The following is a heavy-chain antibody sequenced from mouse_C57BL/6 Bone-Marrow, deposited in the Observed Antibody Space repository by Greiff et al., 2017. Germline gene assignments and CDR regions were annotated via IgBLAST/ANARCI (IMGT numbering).Heavy chain of an antibody. CDR3: ARKGWLLCGFAC. D-gene: IGHD2-3*01. J-gene: IGHJ3*01. CDR1: GYTFTSYG. CDR2: IYPGSGNT. V-gene: IGHV1-81*01. Sequence: QVQLQQSGAELVRPGASVKLSCKASGYTFTSYGISWVKQRTGQGLEWIGEIYPGSGNTYYNEKFKGKATLTADKSSSTAYMELSSLTSEDSAVYFCARKGWLLCGFACWGHLTLVS.